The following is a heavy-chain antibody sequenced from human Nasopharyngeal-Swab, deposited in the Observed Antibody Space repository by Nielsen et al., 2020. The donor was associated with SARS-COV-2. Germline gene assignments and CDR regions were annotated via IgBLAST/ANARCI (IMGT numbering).Heavy chain of an antibody. CDR2: INAGDGNT. V-gene: IGHV1-3*01. J-gene: IGHJ4*02. CDR3: ARGKWGSGSYYNPLLH. Sequence: WVRQAPGQRLEWMGWINAGDGNTEYSQKFQGRVTITRDTSASTAYMGLSSLRSDDTAVYYCARGKWGSGSYYNPLLHWGQGTLVTVSS. D-gene: IGHD3-10*01.